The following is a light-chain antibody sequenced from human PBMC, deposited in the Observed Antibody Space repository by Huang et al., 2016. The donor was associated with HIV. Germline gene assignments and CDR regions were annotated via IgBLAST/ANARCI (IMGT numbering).Light chain of an antibody. Sequence: DIQMTQSPSSLSASVEDSVTLTCRASQDIRSSLAWYQQKPGKAPKLLLYAASRLESGVPSRFSGGGSGTYYTLIISGLQPEDFATYYCQQYYTTPLTFGGGTKVEIK. CDR2: AAS. V-gene: IGKV1-NL1*01. J-gene: IGKJ4*01. CDR1: QDIRSS. CDR3: QQYYTTPLT.